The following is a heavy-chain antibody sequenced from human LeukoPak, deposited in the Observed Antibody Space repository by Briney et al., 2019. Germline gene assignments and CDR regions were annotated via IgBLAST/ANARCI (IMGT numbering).Heavy chain of an antibody. CDR1: GFTFSSYN. J-gene: IGHJ4*02. V-gene: IGHV3-23*01. CDR3: AKDGSYYFDY. CDR2: VGGTDGRT. Sequence: GGSLRLSCAASGFTFSSYNMNWVRQAPGKGLEWVSAVGGTDGRTYYAAFVKGRFTIYRDNSKNTLYLQMNSLRAEDTAVYYCAKDGSYYFDYWGQGTLVTVSS.